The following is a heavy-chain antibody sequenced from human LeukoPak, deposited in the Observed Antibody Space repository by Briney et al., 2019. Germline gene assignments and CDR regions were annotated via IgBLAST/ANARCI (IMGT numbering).Heavy chain of an antibody. Sequence: SETLTLTCTVSGASISSFYWTWIRQPPGKGLEWIGYISYNGNTNYNPSLKSRVTISLDTSKNQFSLQLSSVTSADTAVYYCARADITGSTRRYFVYWGQGTLVTVSS. CDR2: ISYNGNT. D-gene: IGHD1-20*01. CDR3: ARADITGSTRRYFVY. J-gene: IGHJ4*02. V-gene: IGHV4-59*01. CDR1: GASISSFY.